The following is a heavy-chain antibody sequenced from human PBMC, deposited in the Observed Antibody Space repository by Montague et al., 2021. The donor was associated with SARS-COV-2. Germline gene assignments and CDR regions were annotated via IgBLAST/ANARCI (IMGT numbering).Heavy chain of an antibody. J-gene: IGHJ6*02. CDR3: ARSAFRYFDRPGMDV. Sequence: SETLSLTCTVSGGCISSYYWSWIQQPPGKGLEWIGYIYYSGSTNYNPSLKSRVTISVDTSKNQFSLKLSSVIAADTAVYYCARSAFRYFDRPGMDVWGQGTTVTVSS. CDR2: IYYSGST. V-gene: IGHV4-59*08. D-gene: IGHD3-9*01. CDR1: GGCISSYY.